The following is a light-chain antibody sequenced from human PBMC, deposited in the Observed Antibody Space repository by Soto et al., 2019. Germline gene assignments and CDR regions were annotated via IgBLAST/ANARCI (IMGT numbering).Light chain of an antibody. J-gene: IGKJ3*01. CDR1: QSISNY. CDR3: QQSYTTLVT. Sequence: DIQMTQSPSSLSASVGDRVTITCRASQSISNYLNWYQQKPGKAPKLLIYAASSLQSGVLSRFSVSGSGTDVTLSIISLHPEDFATYSCQQSYTTLVTFGPGTNVDI. CDR2: AAS. V-gene: IGKV1-39*01.